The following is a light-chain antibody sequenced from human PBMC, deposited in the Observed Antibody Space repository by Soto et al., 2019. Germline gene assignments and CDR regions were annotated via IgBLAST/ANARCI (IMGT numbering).Light chain of an antibody. J-gene: IGKJ1*01. CDR1: QRVNSN. Sequence: IVMTQSPATLSVSPGERATLSCRASQRVNSNVAWYQQKPGQSPRLLIYGASTRATGIPVRFSGSASGTEFTLTISSLQSEDFTVYYCQQYNKWPLTFGQGTKVDIK. CDR3: QQYNKWPLT. V-gene: IGKV3-15*01. CDR2: GAS.